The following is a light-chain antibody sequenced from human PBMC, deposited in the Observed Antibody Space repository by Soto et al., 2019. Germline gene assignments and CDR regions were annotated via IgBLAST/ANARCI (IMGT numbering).Light chain of an antibody. J-gene: IGKJ4*01. CDR3: QQLNSYPRT. CDR1: HDISSY. Sequence: DIQLTQSPSFLSASVGDRVIITCRASHDISSYLAWYQQKPGEAPKLLIYAASTLQSGVPSRFSGSRSGTEFTLTVSSLQPEDFATYYRQQLNSYPRTFGGGTKVDIK. CDR2: AAS. V-gene: IGKV1-9*01.